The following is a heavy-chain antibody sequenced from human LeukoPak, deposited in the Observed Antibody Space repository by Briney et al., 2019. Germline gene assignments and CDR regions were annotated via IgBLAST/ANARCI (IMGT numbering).Heavy chain of an antibody. D-gene: IGHD2-21*02. CDR2: IYHSGST. V-gene: IGHV4-4*02. CDR1: GGSISSSNW. Sequence: PSETLSLTCAVSGGSISSSNWWSWVRQPPGKGLEWIGEIYHSGSTNYNPSLKSRVTISVDKSKNQFSLKLSSVTAADTAVYYCARFVVVTAISQYFQHWGQGTLVTVSS. J-gene: IGHJ1*01. CDR3: ARFVVVTAISQYFQH.